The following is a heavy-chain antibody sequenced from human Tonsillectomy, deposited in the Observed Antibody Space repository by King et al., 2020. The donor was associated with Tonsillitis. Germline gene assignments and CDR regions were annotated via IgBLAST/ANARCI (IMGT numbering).Heavy chain of an antibody. J-gene: IGHJ4*02. V-gene: IGHV1-2*02. Sequence: AAVKKPGASVKVSCKASGHTFTGYYIHWVRQAPGQGLEWIGWINPNSGGTNYAQKFQGRVTMTRDTSINTAYMELSSLRSDDTAVFYCATLEHFDYWGQGTLVTVSS. CDR1: GHTFTGYY. D-gene: IGHD1/OR15-1a*01. CDR3: ATLEHFDY. CDR2: INPNSGGT.